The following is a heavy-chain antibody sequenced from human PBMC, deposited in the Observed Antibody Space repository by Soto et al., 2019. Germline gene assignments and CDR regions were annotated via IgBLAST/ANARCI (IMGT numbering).Heavy chain of an antibody. CDR3: AKVEDYGDYVSDY. CDR1: GFTFSSYA. V-gene: IGHV3-23*01. Sequence: GGSRRLSCAASGFTFSSYAMSWVRQAPGKGLEWVSAISGSGGSTYYADSVKGRFTISRDNSKNTLYLQMNSLRAEDTAVYYCAKVEDYGDYVSDYWGRGTLVTVSS. D-gene: IGHD4-17*01. J-gene: IGHJ4*02. CDR2: ISGSGGST.